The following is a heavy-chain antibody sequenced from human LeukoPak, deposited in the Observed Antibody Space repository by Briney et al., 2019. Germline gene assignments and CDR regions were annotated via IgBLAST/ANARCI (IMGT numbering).Heavy chain of an antibody. J-gene: IGHJ5*02. CDR2: ISWNSGSI. CDR1: GFTFSSYS. CDR3: AKSRVLGVVPAGYNWFDP. V-gene: IGHV3-9*01. D-gene: IGHD2-2*01. Sequence: PGGSLRLSCAASGFTFSSYSMNWVRQAPGKGLEWVSGISWNSGSIGYADSVKGRFTISRDNAKNSLYLQMNSLRAEDTALYYCAKSRVLGVVPAGYNWFDPWGQGTLVTVSS.